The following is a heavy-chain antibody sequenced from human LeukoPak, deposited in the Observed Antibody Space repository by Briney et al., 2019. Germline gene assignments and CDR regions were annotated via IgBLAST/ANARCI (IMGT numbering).Heavy chain of an antibody. CDR2: INHSGST. Sequence: PSETLSLTCAVYGGSFSGYYWSWIRQPPGKGLEWIGEINHSGSTNYNPSLKSRVTISVDTSKNQFSLKLSSVTAADTAVYYCARGGRNSSSKRKYYNYYYMDVWGKGTTVTVSS. D-gene: IGHD6-13*01. CDR3: ARGGRNSSSKRKYYNYYYMDV. J-gene: IGHJ6*03. CDR1: GGSFSGYY. V-gene: IGHV4-34*01.